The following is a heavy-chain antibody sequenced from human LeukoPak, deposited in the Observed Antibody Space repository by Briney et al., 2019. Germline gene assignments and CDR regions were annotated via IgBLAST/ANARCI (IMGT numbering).Heavy chain of an antibody. CDR1: GGTFSSYA. CDR2: IIPIFGTA. Sequence: ASVKVSCKASGGTFSSYAISWVRQAPGQGLEWMGGIIPIFGTANYAQKFQGRVTITADKSTSTAYMELRSLRSDDTAVYYCARDAAAYCGGDCYSIISYWGQGTLVTVSS. D-gene: IGHD2-21*02. CDR3: ARDAAAYCGGDCYSIISY. J-gene: IGHJ4*02. V-gene: IGHV1-69*06.